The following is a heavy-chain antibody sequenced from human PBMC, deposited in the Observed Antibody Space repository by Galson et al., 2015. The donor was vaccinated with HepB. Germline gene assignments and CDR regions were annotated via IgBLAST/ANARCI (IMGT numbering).Heavy chain of an antibody. Sequence: SCKASGYTFTSYGISWVRQAPGQGLEWMGWISAYNGNTNYAQKLQGRVTMTTDTSTSTAYMELRSLRSDDTAVYYCAREAYCGGDCPFRYYFDYWGQGTLVTVSS. V-gene: IGHV1-18*01. CDR3: AREAYCGGDCPFRYYFDY. CDR2: ISAYNGNT. D-gene: IGHD2-21*01. J-gene: IGHJ4*02. CDR1: GYTFTSYG.